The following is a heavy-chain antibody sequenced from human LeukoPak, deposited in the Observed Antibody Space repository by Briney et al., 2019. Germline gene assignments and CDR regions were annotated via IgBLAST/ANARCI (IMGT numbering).Heavy chain of an antibody. CDR3: ARLDYYDSSGYYQHKY. D-gene: IGHD3-22*01. Sequence: ASVKVSCKASGYTFTSYDINWVRQATGQGLEWMGWMNPNSGNTGYAQKFQGRVTMTRDTSISTAYMELSRLRSDDTAVYYCARLDYYDSSGYYQHKYWGQGTLVTVSS. CDR1: GYTFTSYD. CDR2: MNPNSGNT. J-gene: IGHJ4*02. V-gene: IGHV1-8*01.